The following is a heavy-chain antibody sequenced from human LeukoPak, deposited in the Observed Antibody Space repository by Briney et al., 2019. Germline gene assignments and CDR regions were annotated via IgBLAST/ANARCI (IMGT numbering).Heavy chain of an antibody. D-gene: IGHD1-26*01. CDR3: ASKVGATGRSDY. Sequence: PGGSLRLSCAASGFTFSSYGMHWVRQAPDKGLEWVAFIRYDGSNKYYADSVKGRFTISRDNSKNTLYLQMNSLRAEDTAVYYCASKVGATGRSDYWGQGTLVTVSS. J-gene: IGHJ4*02. CDR1: GFTFSSYG. V-gene: IGHV3-30*02. CDR2: IRYDGSNK.